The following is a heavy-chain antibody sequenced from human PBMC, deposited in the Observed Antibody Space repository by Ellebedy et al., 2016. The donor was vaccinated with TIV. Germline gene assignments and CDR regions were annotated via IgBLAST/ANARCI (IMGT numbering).Heavy chain of an antibody. D-gene: IGHD6-13*01. V-gene: IGHV4-59*08. J-gene: IGHJ4*02. CDR1: GGSISSYY. CDR3: ASHPSYSSNSAFDY. Sequence: MPSETLSLTCTVSGGSISSYYWSWIRQPPGKGLEWIGYIYYSGSTNYNPSLKSRVTISVDTFKNQFSLKLSSVTAADTAVYYCASHPSYSSNSAFDYWGQGTLVTVSS. CDR2: IYYSGST.